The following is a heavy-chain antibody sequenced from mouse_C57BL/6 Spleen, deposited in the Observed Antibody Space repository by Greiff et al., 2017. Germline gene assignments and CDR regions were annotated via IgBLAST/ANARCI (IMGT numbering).Heavy chain of an antibody. CDR1: GYSITSGYY. J-gene: IGHJ2*01. Sequence: EVQLVESGPGLVKPSQSLSLTCSVTGYSITSGYYWNWIRQFPGNKLELMGYISYDGSNNYNPSLKNRITITRDTSKNQFFLKLNTVTTEDTATYYCAREKIHYFDYWGKGTTLTVSS. V-gene: IGHV3-6*01. CDR2: ISYDGSN. CDR3: AREKIHYFDY.